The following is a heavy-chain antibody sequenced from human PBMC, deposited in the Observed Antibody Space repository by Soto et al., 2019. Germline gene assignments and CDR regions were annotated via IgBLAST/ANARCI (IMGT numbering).Heavy chain of an antibody. V-gene: IGHV3-23*01. D-gene: IGHD1-1*01. CDR2: ISVSDAFI. CDR1: GFNVGAFA. Sequence: GGSLRLSCAASGFNVGAFAVNWVRQAPGKGLEWVSGISVSDAFIYYADSVRGRFSISRDASENILYLQMNSLRVDDTALYYCTRETVAGRTGLDYWGPGTLLTVSS. CDR3: TRETVAGRTGLDY. J-gene: IGHJ4*02.